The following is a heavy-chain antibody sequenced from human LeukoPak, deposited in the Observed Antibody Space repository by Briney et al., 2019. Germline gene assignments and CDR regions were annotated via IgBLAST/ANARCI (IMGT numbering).Heavy chain of an antibody. CDR3: AREGKTQNYDILTGYYTQDFGY. D-gene: IGHD3-9*01. CDR2: ISSSGSTI. Sequence: GGSLRLSCAASGFTFSSYEMNWVRQGPGKGLEWVSYISSSGSTIYYADSVKGRFTISRDNAKNSLYLQMNSLRAEDTAVYYCAREGKTQNYDILTGYYTQDFGYWGQGTLVTVSS. J-gene: IGHJ4*02. V-gene: IGHV3-48*03. CDR1: GFTFSSYE.